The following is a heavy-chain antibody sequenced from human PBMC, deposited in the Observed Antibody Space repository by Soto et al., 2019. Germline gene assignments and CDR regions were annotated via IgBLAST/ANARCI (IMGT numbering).Heavy chain of an antibody. CDR2: INHSGST. CDR1: GFSLSTSGV. V-gene: IGHV4-39*07. D-gene: IGHD3-16*02. J-gene: IGHJ4*02. CDR3: ARVPYLYDYVWGSYHPFDY. Sequence: SGPTLVNPTQTLTLTCTFSGFSLSTSGVGVGWIRQPPGKGLEWIGEINHSGSTNYNPSLKSRVTISVDTSKNQFSLKLSSVTAADTAVYYCARVPYLYDYVWGSYHPFDYWGQGTLVTVSS.